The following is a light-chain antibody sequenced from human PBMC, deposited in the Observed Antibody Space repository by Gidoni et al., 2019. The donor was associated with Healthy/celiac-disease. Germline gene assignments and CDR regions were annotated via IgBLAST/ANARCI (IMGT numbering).Light chain of an antibody. J-gene: IGKJ1*01. V-gene: IGKV3-20*01. CDR1: QSVSSSY. CDR3: QQYGSSPPRT. CDR2: GAS. Sequence: EIVLTQSPGTLSVSPGERATLSCRASQSVSSSYLAGYQQKPGQAPRLLIYGASSRATGIPHRFSGSGSGTDFTLTISRLEPEDFAVYYCQQYGSSPPRTFGQXTKVEIK.